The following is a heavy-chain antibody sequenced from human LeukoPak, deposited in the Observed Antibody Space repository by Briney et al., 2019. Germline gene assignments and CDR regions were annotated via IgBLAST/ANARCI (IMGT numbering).Heavy chain of an antibody. CDR2: INHSGST. CDR1: GGSFSGYY. CDR3: ARGSPGGSYYNY. D-gene: IGHD1-26*01. Sequence: SETLSLTCAVYGGSFSGYYWSWIRQPPGKGLEWVGEINHSGSTNYNPSLKSRVTISVDTSKNQFSLKLSSVTAADTAVYYCARGSPGGSYYNYWGQGTLVTVSS. J-gene: IGHJ4*02. V-gene: IGHV4-34*01.